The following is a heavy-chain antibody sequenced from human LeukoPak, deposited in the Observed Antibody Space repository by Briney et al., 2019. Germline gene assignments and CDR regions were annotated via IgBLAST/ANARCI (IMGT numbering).Heavy chain of an antibody. D-gene: IGHD4-17*01. CDR1: GGTFSSYA. J-gene: IGHJ5*02. CDR2: IIPIFGTA. Sequence: ASVKVSCKASGGTFSSYAISWVRQAPGQGLEWMGGIIPIFGTANYAQKFQGRVTITADKSTSTAHMELSSLRPEDTAVYYCARDDYGDYGSWGQGTLVTVSS. V-gene: IGHV1-69*06. CDR3: ARDDYGDYGS.